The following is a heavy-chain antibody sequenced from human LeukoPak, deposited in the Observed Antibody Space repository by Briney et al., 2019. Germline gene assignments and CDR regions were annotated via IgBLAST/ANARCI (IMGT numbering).Heavy chain of an antibody. CDR1: GFTFDDYG. CDR2: INWNGGST. Sequence: GGCRRLSCAASGFTFDDYGMSWVRQAPGKGLGWGCGINWNGGSTGYADSVKGRFTISRDNAKNSLYLQMNSLRAEDTALYHCARDYYGMDVWGQGTTVTVSS. J-gene: IGHJ6*02. CDR3: ARDYYGMDV. V-gene: IGHV3-20*01.